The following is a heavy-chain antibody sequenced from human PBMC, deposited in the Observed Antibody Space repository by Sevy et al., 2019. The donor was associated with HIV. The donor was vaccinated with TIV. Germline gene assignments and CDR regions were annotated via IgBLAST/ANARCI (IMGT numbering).Heavy chain of an antibody. J-gene: IGHJ4*02. CDR2: IYYNGHI. Sequence: SETLSLTCTVSGGSITSLYWNWIRQPPGKGLEWIANIYYNGHINYNPSLKSRVTLSLETTKNQFSLRLSSVTAAGTAMYYCAGENAWGRGYSWGQGTLVTVSS. CDR3: AGENAWGRGYS. D-gene: IGHD1-26*01. V-gene: IGHV4-59*08. CDR1: GGSITSLY.